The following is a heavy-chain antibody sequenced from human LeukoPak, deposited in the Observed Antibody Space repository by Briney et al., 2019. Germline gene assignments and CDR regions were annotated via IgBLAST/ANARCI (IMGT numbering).Heavy chain of an antibody. J-gene: IGHJ3*02. Sequence: SVKVSCKASGGIFSSYAISWVRQAPGQGLEWMGGIIPIFGTANYAQKFQGRVTITTDESTSTAYMELSSLRSEDTAVYYCARAAITMIVVAHIPIPGAFDIWGQGTMVTVSS. D-gene: IGHD3-22*01. CDR1: GGIFSSYA. CDR2: IIPIFGTA. V-gene: IGHV1-69*05. CDR3: ARAAITMIVVAHIPIPGAFDI.